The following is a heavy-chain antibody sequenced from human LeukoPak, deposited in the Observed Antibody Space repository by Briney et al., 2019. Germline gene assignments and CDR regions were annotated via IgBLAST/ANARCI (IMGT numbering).Heavy chain of an antibody. CDR2: IYTSGST. D-gene: IGHD6-19*01. V-gene: IGHV4-4*07. CDR3: AREEIDSSGWYAYYFDY. Sequence: SETLSLTCTVSGGSISSYYWSWIRQPAGKGLEWIGRIYTSGSTNYNPSLKSRVTMSVDTSKNQFSLKLSSVTAADTAVYYCAREEIDSSGWYAYYFDYWGQGTLVTVSS. CDR1: GGSISSYY. J-gene: IGHJ4*02.